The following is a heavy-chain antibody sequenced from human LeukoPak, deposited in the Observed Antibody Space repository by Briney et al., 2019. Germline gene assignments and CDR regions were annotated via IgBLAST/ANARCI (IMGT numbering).Heavy chain of an antibody. CDR3: ARDALLYYDSSGYYEGPYFDY. Sequence: GETLRLSCAASGFTFSSHGMNWVRQAPGKGLEWVSAISDSDGNTYYADSVKGRFTISRDNSKNTLYLQMNSLRAEDTAVYYCARDALLYYDSSGYYEGPYFDYWGQGTLVTVSS. V-gene: IGHV3-23*01. D-gene: IGHD3-22*01. CDR2: ISDSDGNT. CDR1: GFTFSSHG. J-gene: IGHJ4*02.